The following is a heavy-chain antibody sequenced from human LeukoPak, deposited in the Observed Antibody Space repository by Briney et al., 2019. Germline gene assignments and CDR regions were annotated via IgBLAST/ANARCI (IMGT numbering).Heavy chain of an antibody. J-gene: IGHJ5*02. CDR2: IIPIFGIA. D-gene: IGHD3-10*01. CDR1: GGTFSSYA. CDR3: AREDSYGSGRNNWFDP. V-gene: IGHV1-69*04. Sequence: SVKVSCKASGGTFSSYAISWVRQAPGQGLEWMGRIIPIFGIANYAQKFQGRVTITADKSTSTAYMELSSLRSEDTAVYYCAREDSYGSGRNNWFDPWGQGTLVTVSS.